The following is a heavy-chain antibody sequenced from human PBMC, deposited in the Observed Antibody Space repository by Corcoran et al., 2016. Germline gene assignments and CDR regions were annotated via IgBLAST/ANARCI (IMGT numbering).Heavy chain of an antibody. V-gene: IGHV4-4*02. J-gene: IGHJ1*01. CDR1: GGSINSGYW. CDR3: VADSLANGRVG. CDR2: MYHSGSA. Sequence: QVQLQESGPGLVRPSGTLSLTCAVSGGSINSGYWWRWVRQPPGMGLEWIGAMYHSGSADYNPSLKSRVIISLDTSKNQLSLRLSSVTAADKAIDYCVADSLANGRVGWGQGTLVTVSS. D-gene: IGHD2-8*01.